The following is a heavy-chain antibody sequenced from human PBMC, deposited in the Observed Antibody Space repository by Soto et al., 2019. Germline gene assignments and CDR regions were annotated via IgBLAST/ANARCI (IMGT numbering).Heavy chain of an antibody. CDR1: GGSISGYY. D-gene: IGHD6-13*01. V-gene: IGHV4-59*01. CDR2: IYYSGIT. Sequence: SETLSLTCTVSGGSISGYYWTWIRQPPWKGLEWIGYIYYSGITNYNPSLKSRVTISLETSKRQFSLKLASVTAADTAVYYCARGGGIVTAGTVGWFDSWGQGTMVTVSS. J-gene: IGHJ5*01. CDR3: ARGGGIVTAGTVGWFDS.